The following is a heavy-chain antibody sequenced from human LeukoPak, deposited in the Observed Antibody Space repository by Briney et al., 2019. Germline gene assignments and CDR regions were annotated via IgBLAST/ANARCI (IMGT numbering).Heavy chain of an antibody. D-gene: IGHD6-13*01. CDR3: ARDRLVRRIAAAGLALGY. Sequence: GASVKVSCKAPGYTFTSYGISWVRQAPGQGLEWMGWISAYNGNTNYAQKLQGRVTMTTDTSTSTAYMELRSLRSDDTAVYYCARDRLVRRIAAAGLALGYWGQGTLVTVSS. V-gene: IGHV1-18*01. J-gene: IGHJ4*02. CDR1: GYTFTSYG. CDR2: ISAYNGNT.